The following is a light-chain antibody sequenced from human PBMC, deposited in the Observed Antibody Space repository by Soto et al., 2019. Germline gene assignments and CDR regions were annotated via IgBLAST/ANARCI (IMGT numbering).Light chain of an antibody. CDR3: QKYSSYSEA. J-gene: IGKJ1*01. V-gene: IGKV1-39*01. CDR1: QTISIY. CDR2: GTS. Sequence: DLQMTQSPSSLSASVGDRVTITCRASQTISIYLNWYQQKPGKAPKLMIYGTSSLQSGVPSRLSGSGSGTEFTITISSLQPDDFATYYCQKYSSYSEAFGQGTKV.